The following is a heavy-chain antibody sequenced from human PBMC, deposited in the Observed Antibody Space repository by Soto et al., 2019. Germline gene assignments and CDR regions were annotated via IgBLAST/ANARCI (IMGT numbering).Heavy chain of an antibody. D-gene: IGHD3-22*01. CDR1: GFTFSSYS. V-gene: IGHV3-21*01. Sequence: PGGSLRLSCAASGFTFSSYSMNWVRQAPGKGLEWVSSISSSSSYICYADSVKGRFTISRDNAKNSLYLQMNSLRAEDTAVYYCARDSGYDSSGYPNWFDPWGQGTLVTVSS. CDR3: ARDSGYDSSGYPNWFDP. J-gene: IGHJ5*02. CDR2: ISSSSSYI.